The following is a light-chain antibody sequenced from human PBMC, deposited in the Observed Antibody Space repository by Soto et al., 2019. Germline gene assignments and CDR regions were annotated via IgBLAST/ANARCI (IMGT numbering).Light chain of an antibody. Sequence: SVLTHLDSVSGSPGQSMTISCTGTASDVGGYNYVSWYQQHPGKAPKLMIHAVSNRPSGISSRFSGSKSGNTDSLTISGLQSEDEADYSCCSYTSRTTYVFGTGTKVTVL. V-gene: IGLV2-14*01. CDR3: CSYTSRTTYV. CDR2: AVS. CDR1: ASDVGGYNY. J-gene: IGLJ1*01.